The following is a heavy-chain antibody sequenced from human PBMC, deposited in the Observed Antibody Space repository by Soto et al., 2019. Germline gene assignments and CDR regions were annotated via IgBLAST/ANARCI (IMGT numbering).Heavy chain of an antibody. V-gene: IGHV3-21*01. CDR3: ARDLLITIFGVVPLKPYGMDV. CDR2: ISSSSSYI. J-gene: IGHJ6*02. Sequence: GGSLRLSCAASGFTFSSYSMNWVRQAPGKXLEWVSSISSSSSYIYYADSVKGRFTISRDNAKNSLYLQMNSLRAEDTAVYYCARDLLITIFGVVPLKPYGMDVWGQGTTVTVSS. D-gene: IGHD3-3*01. CDR1: GFTFSSYS.